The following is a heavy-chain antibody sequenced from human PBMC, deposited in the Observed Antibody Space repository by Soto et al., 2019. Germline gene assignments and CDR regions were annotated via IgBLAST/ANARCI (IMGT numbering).Heavy chain of an antibody. J-gene: IGHJ4*02. CDR2: INHSGST. CDR3: ARGRSSSWYRGFDY. D-gene: IGHD6-13*01. CDR1: GGSFSGYY. V-gene: IGHV4-34*01. Sequence: QVQLQQWGAGLLKPSETLSLTCAVYGGSFSGYYWSWIRQPPGKGLEWIGEINHSGSTNYNPSLKSRVTISVDTSKNQFSLKLSSVTAADTAVYYCARGRSSSWYRGFDYWGQGTLVTVPS.